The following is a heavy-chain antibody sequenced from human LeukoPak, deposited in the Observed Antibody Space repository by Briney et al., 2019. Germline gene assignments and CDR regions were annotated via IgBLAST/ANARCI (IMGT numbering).Heavy chain of an antibody. V-gene: IGHV1-18*01. CDR1: GYTFTSYG. CDR3: ARDGPRGIVGARGAFDI. Sequence: GASVKVSCKASGYTFTSYGISWVRQAPGQGLEWMGWIGAYNGNTNYAQKLQGRVTMTTDTSTSTAYMELRSLRSDDTAVYYCARDGPRGIVGARGAFDIWGQGTMVTVSS. D-gene: IGHD1-26*01. CDR2: IGAYNGNT. J-gene: IGHJ3*02.